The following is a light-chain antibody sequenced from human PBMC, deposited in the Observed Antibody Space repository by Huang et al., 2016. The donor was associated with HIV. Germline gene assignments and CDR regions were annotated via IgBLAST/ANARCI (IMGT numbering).Light chain of an antibody. J-gene: IGKJ1*01. Sequence: DIQMTQSPSILSASVGDRVTITCRDSHSVSTWVAWYQQKPGQPPKRLIYKSSTLESGVPSRFGGSGSGTEFTLTITILQPDDYATYYCQQYNTFWTFGQGTKV. CDR2: KSS. CDR1: HSVSTW. CDR3: QQYNTFWT. V-gene: IGKV1-5*03.